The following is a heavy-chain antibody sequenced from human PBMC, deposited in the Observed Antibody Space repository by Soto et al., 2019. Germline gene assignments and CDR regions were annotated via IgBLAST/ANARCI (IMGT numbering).Heavy chain of an antibody. CDR3: TRAADSSGSESAFDI. D-gene: IGHD3-22*01. V-gene: IGHV1-3*01. J-gene: IGHJ3*02. CDR2: INAGNGNT. Sequence: ASVKVSCKASGYTFTSYAMHWVRQAPGQRLEWMGWINAGNGNTKYSQKFQGRVTITRDTSASTAYMELSSLRSEDTALYYCTRAADSSGSESAFDIWGQGTMVTVSS. CDR1: GYTFTSYA.